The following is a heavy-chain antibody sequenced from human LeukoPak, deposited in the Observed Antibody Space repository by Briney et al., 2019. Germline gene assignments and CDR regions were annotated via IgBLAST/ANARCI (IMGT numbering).Heavy chain of an antibody. V-gene: IGHV3-23*01. D-gene: IGHD3-10*01. CDR2: IYDDNT. CDR3: AARKVRGVWFYLDY. Sequence: GGSLRLSCAASGFTVSAYAMAWVRQAPGKGLEWVSTIYDDNTYYADSVKGRFAISTDNSKNTLYLQMNSLRVEDTAVYFCAARKVRGVWFYLDYWGQGTLVTVSS. CDR1: GFTVSAYA. J-gene: IGHJ4*02.